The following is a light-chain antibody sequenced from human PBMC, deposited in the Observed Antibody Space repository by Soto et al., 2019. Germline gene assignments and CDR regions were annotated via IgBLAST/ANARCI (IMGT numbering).Light chain of an antibody. J-gene: IGKJ5*01. CDR1: QDIINY. V-gene: IGKV1-27*01. CDR2: RAS. CDR3: QRDNSVPIT. Sequence: DIQMTQSPSSLSASVGDRVTITCRASQDIINYLAWYQQKPGTVPKLLIYRASTLQSGVPSRFSGSGSGTDFTLTISSLQPEDVATYYCQRDNSVPITFGQGTRLEI.